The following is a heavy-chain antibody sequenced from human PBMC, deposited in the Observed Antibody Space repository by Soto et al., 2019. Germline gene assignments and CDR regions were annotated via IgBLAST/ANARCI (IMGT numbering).Heavy chain of an antibody. CDR1: GFTFSSYA. J-gene: IGHJ3*02. CDR2: ISGSGGST. V-gene: IGHV3-23*01. CDR3: ARPRNGADAFDI. Sequence: GGSLRLSCAASGFTFSSYAMSWVRQAPGKGLEWVSAISGSGGSTYYADSVKGRFTISRDNSKNTLYLQMNSLRAEDTAVYYCARPRNGADAFDIWGQGTMVTVSS. D-gene: IGHD1-1*01.